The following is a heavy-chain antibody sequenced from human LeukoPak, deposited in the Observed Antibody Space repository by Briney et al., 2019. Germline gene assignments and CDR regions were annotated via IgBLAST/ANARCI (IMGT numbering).Heavy chain of an antibody. CDR2: IYTSGST. CDR3: ARDWGSMVRGVITYYGMDV. V-gene: IGHV4-4*07. Sequence: PETLSLTCTVSGGSISSYYWSWIRQPAGKGLEWIGRIYTSGSTNYNPSLKSRVTMSVDTSKNQFSLKLSSVTAADTAVYYCARDWGSMVRGVITYYGMDVWGQGTTVTVSS. J-gene: IGHJ6*02. D-gene: IGHD3-10*01. CDR1: GGSISSYY.